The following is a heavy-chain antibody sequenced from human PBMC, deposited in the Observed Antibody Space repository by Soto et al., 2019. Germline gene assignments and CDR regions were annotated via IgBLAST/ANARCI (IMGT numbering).Heavy chain of an antibody. J-gene: IGHJ6*02. CDR3: ARGITGIAAAGAYYYYGMDG. D-gene: IGHD6-13*01. CDR2: ISAYNGNT. V-gene: IGHV1-18*01. Sequence: GASVKVSCKASGYTFTSYGISWVRQAPGQGLEWMGWISAYNGNTNYAQKLQGRVTMTTDTSTSTAYMELRSLRSDDTAVYYCARGITGIAAAGAYYYYGMDGWGQGTTVTVSS. CDR1: GYTFTSYG.